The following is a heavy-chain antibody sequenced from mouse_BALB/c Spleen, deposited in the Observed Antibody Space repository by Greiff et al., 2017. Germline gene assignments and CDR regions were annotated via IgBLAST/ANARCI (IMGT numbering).Heavy chain of an antibody. D-gene: IGHD1-1*01. Sequence: QQSCKASGYTFTSYWMHWVKQRPGQGLEWIGEIDPSDSYTNYNQKFKGKATLTVDKSSSTAYMQLSSLTSEDSAVYYCARSITTVVADYWGQGTTLTVSS. V-gene: IGHV1-69*02. CDR2: IDPSDSYT. CDR3: ARSITTVVADY. J-gene: IGHJ2*01. CDR1: GYTFTSYW.